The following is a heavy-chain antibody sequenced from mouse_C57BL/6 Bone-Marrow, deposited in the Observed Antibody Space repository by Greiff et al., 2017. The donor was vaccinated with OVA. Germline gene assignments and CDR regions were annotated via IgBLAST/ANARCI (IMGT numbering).Heavy chain of an antibody. CDR1: GFTFSSYG. CDR3: AIATGVARDY. J-gene: IGHJ2*01. Sequence: EVQLVESGGDLVKPGGSLKLSCAASGFTFSSYGMSWVRQTPDKRLEWVATISSGGSYTYYPDSVKGRFTISRDNAKNTPYMQMSSLKSEDAAMYFCAIATGVARDYWGQGTTLTVSS. D-gene: IGHD1-1*01. V-gene: IGHV5-6*01. CDR2: ISSGGSYT.